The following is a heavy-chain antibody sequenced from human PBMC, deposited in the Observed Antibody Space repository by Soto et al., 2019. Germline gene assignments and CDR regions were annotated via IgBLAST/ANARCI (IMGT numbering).Heavy chain of an antibody. V-gene: IGHV3-33*01. CDR3: ARDRRLAAAGDGMDV. CDR2: IWYDGSNK. J-gene: IGHJ6*02. CDR1: GFTFSSYG. D-gene: IGHD6-13*01. Sequence: QVQLVESGGGVVQPGRSLRLSCAASGFTFSSYGMHWVRQAPGKGLEWVAVIWYDGSNKYYADSVKGRFTISRDNSKNTLYLQMNSLRAEDTAVYYCARDRRLAAAGDGMDVWGQGTTVTVSS.